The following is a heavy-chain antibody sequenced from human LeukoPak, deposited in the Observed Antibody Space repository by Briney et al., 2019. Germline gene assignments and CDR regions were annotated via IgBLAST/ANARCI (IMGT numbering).Heavy chain of an antibody. D-gene: IGHD2-2*01. Sequence: PGGSLRLSCAASGFTFSNYAMSWVRQAPGKGLEWVATFSDSDYGTFYADSVKGRFTISRDNSKNMLYLQMNSLRAEDTAVYYCAKSGGYRLLAGDHYYMDVWAKGPRSPSP. CDR2: FSDSDYGT. CDR1: GFTFSNYA. V-gene: IGHV3-23*01. CDR3: AKSGGYRLLAGDHYYMDV. J-gene: IGHJ6*03.